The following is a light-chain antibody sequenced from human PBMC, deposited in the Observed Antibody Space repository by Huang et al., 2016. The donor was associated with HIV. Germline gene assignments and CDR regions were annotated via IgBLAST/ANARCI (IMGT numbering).Light chain of an antibody. J-gene: IGKJ2*01. CDR2: YAS. CDR1: QNIGNS. CDR3: HQSSSLPYT. Sequence: EIVLTQSPDFQSVTPKEKITITCRASQNIGNSLHWYQQKPDQSPQLLIKYASQTISGVPSSFSGSGSGTDFTLTINTPEAGDAATYYCHQSSSLPYTFGQGTKLEIK. V-gene: IGKV6-21*02.